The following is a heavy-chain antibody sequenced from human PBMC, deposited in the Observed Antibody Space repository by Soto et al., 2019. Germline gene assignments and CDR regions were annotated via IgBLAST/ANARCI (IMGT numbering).Heavy chain of an antibody. CDR1: GGSFIGYY. CDR2: INHSGST. CDR3: ARAEGVIAGGAHYYYCLDV. J-gene: IGHJ6*03. Sequence: SETLSLTCAVYGGSFIGYYWSWIRQPPGKGLEWIGEINHSGSTNYNPSLKSRVTISVDTSKNQFSLKLSSVTAADTAVYYCARAEGVIAGGAHYYYCLDVWGKGTTVTVSS. D-gene: IGHD2-21*01. V-gene: IGHV4-34*01.